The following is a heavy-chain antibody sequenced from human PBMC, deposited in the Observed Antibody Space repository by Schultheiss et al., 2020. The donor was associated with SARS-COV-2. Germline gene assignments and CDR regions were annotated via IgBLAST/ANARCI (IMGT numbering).Heavy chain of an antibody. CDR2: IKSDGRST. V-gene: IGHV3-74*01. Sequence: GGSLRLSCVASGFTFSSYWMHWVRQAPGKGLVWVSRIKSDGRSTSYADSVKGRFTISRDNAKNTLYLQMNSLRVEDTAVYYCASGYYYDSSGYYVARIGYYYGMDVWGEGATVTVSS. CDR1: GFTFSSYW. J-gene: IGHJ6*04. D-gene: IGHD3-22*01. CDR3: ASGYYYDSSGYYVARIGYYYGMDV.